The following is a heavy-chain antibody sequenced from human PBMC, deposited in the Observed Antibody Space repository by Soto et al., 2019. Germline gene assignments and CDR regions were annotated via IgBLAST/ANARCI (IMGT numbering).Heavy chain of an antibody. V-gene: IGHV1-18*01. J-gene: IGHJ6*02. CDR2: ISAFYGNT. D-gene: IGHD6-19*01. Sequence: ASVKVSCKASGYTFTSYGIRWVRQAPGQGLEWMGWISAFYGNTNYAQKFQGRVTMTADTSTSTAYMELSSLRSEDTAVYYCARDRSGWYDYYYGMDVWGQGTTVTVSS. CDR3: ARDRSGWYDYYYGMDV. CDR1: GYTFTSYG.